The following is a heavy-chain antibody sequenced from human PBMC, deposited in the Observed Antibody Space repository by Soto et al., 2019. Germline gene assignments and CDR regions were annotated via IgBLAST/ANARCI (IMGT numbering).Heavy chain of an antibody. CDR1: GFSFSDGAVG. Sequence: QITLKESGPTLVKPTQTLTLTCTFSGFSFSDGAVGVGWFRQSPGKAPEWLAIYYWNDDEWHSPSLRTIITISYDTARSQVVLSMVDMDPQATATYFCARGSRRESCWGGDCYYFYFWGQGLLVAAS. V-gene: IGHV2-5*01. J-gene: IGHJ4*02. D-gene: IGHD2-21*01. CDR2: YYWNDDE. CDR3: ARGSRRESCWGGDCYYFYF.